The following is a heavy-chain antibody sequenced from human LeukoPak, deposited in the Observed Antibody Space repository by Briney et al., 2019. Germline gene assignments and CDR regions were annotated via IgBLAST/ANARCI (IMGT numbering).Heavy chain of an antibody. J-gene: IGHJ5*02. CDR2: IKKDGSEE. V-gene: IGHV3-7*01. CDR1: GFTFSFYW. Sequence: GGSLRLSCAASGFTFSFYWMSWVRQAPGKGLEWVANIKKDGSEEYYVDSVKGRFTITRDTAQNSLYLQMNSLRAEDTAVYYCAKDRCSSTSCLGWFDPWGQGTLVTVSS. D-gene: IGHD2-2*01. CDR3: AKDRCSSTSCLGWFDP.